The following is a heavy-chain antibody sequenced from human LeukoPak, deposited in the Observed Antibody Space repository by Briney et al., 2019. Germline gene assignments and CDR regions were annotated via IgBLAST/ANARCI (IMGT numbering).Heavy chain of an antibody. CDR3: ARVRPIAAAGLFDY. J-gene: IGHJ4*02. CDR2: ISDSGTTQ. Sequence: PGGSLRLSCAASGFAFRDYYMGWIRQAPGRGLEWVSYISDSGTTQYYADSVKGRFTISRDNAKSSLYLQMNSLRADDTAVYYCARVRPIAAAGLFDYWGQGTLVTVSS. V-gene: IGHV3-11*01. CDR1: GFAFRDYY. D-gene: IGHD6-13*01.